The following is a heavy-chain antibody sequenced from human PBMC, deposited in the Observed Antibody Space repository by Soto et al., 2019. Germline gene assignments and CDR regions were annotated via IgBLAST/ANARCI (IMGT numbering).Heavy chain of an antibody. CDR3: ARGSHKLHFYYSSGFHHYVDY. D-gene: IGHD3-22*01. CDR1: GGSISSGGYS. CDR2: IYHSGST. V-gene: IGHV4-30-2*01. Sequence: TLSVTCAVSGGSISSGGYSWSWIRQPPGKGLEWIGYIYHSGSTYYNPSLKSRVTISVDRSKNQFSLKLSSVTAADTAVYYCARGSHKLHFYYSSGFHHYVDYRGPRSLVTVSS. J-gene: IGHJ4*02.